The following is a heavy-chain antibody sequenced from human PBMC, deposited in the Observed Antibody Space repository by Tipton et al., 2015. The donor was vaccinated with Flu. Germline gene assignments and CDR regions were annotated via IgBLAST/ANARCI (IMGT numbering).Heavy chain of an antibody. CDR3: ATLPGYCSTTTCPGFDP. Sequence: LRLSCSVSGDSIGGDYYWGWIRQPPGKGLEWIGNIFHTGSTYHNPSLRSRVTISVDTSKNQFSLKVFSVTAADTAVYYCATLPGYCSTTTCPGFDPWGQGTLVTVSS. CDR2: IFHTGST. V-gene: IGHV4-38-2*01. J-gene: IGHJ5*02. D-gene: IGHD2-2*01. CDR1: GDSIGGDYY.